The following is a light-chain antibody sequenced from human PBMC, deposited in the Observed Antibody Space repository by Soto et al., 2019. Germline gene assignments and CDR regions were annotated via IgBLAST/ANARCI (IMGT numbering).Light chain of an antibody. J-gene: IGLJ2*01. Sequence: QSVLTQSPSASASLGASVKFTCTLSSGHSSNAVAWHQQQPEKGPRYLMKLNSDGSHSKGDGIPDRFSGSSSGAERYLTISSLQSEDEADYYCQTWGTGTVLFGGGTQLTVL. V-gene: IGLV4-69*01. CDR2: LNSDGSH. CDR1: SGHSSNA. CDR3: QTWGTGTVL.